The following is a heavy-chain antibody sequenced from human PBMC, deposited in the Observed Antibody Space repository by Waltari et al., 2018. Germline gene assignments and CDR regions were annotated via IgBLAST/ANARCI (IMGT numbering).Heavy chain of an antibody. V-gene: IGHV3-48*04. J-gene: IGHJ4*02. CDR3: ARGGCSSTSCYLPY. CDR1: GFTFSSYS. Sequence: EVQLVESGEGLVQPGGSLRLSCAASGFTFSSYSMNWVRQAPGKGLEWVSYIVSSSSTIYYADSVKGRFTISRDNAKNSLYLQMNSLRAEDTAVYYCARGGCSSTSCYLPYWGQGTLVTVSS. CDR2: IVSSSSTI. D-gene: IGHD2-2*01.